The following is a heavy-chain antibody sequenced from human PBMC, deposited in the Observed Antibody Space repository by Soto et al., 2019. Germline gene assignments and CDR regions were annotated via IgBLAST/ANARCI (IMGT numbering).Heavy chain of an antibody. J-gene: IGHJ4*02. D-gene: IGHD3-22*01. CDR1: GGSISSGDYY. Sequence: SETLSLTCTVSGGSISSGDYYWSWIRQPPGKGLEWIGYIYYSGSTYYNPSLKSRVTISVDTSKNQFSLKLSSVTAADTAVYYCARVITGSYYDSSGYYGFDYWGQGTLVTDSS. CDR3: ARVITGSYYDSSGYYGFDY. V-gene: IGHV4-30-4*01. CDR2: IYYSGST.